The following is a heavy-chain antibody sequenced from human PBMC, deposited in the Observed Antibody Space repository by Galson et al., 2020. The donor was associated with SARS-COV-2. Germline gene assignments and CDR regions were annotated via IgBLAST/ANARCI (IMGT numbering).Heavy chain of an antibody. CDR1: GGSISSSSYY. CDR3: ARSTSGYYFGDAFDI. V-gene: IGHV4-39*01. Sequence: SETLSLTCTVSGGSISSSSYYWGWIRQPPGKGLERIGSIYYSGSTYYNPSLKSRVTISVDTSKNQFSLKLSSVTAADTAVYYCARSTSGYYFGDAFDIWGQGTMVTVSS. CDR2: IYYSGST. D-gene: IGHD3-22*01. J-gene: IGHJ3*02.